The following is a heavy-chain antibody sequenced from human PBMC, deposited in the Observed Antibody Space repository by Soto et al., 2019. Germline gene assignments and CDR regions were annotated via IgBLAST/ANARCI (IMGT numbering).Heavy chain of an antibody. Sequence: ASVKVSCKASGYTFTSYGISWVRQAPGQGFEWMGWINSYNGNTKYAQKLQGRVTMTTDTSTSTAYMELRSLRSDDTAVYYCARDRGLRVRGTNYSWFDPWGQGTLVTVS. J-gene: IGHJ5*02. CDR2: INSYNGNT. CDR3: ARDRGLRVRGTNYSWFDP. D-gene: IGHD3-10*01. V-gene: IGHV1-18*01. CDR1: GYTFTSYG.